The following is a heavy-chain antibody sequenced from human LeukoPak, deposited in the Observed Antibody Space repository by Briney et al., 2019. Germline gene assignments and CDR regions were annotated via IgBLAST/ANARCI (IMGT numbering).Heavy chain of an antibody. Sequence: ASVKVSCKASGYNFFNSGITWVRQAPGQGPEWIGWVSTYTGNTNYAEKLQGRVTMTTDISTDTAYMELRSLISDDTAVYYCGRDEDIPTYPNWIDAWGQGTLVTVSS. CDR2: VSTYTGNT. CDR1: GYNFFNSG. CDR3: GRDEDIPTYPNWIDA. J-gene: IGHJ5*02. V-gene: IGHV1-18*01. D-gene: IGHD2-2*03.